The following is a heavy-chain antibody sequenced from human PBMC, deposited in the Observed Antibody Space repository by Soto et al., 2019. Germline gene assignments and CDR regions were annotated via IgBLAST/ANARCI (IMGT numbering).Heavy chain of an antibody. CDR2: ISGSGGST. CDR3: AKPAMVRGASYYYYGMDV. J-gene: IGHJ6*02. V-gene: IGHV3-23*01. D-gene: IGHD3-10*01. CDR1: GFTFSSYA. Sequence: PGGSLRLSCAASGFTFSSYAMSWVRQAPGKGLEWVSAISGSGGSTYYADSVKGRFTISRDNSKNTLYLQMNSLRAEDTAVYYCAKPAMVRGASYYYYGMDVWGQGTTVTVSS.